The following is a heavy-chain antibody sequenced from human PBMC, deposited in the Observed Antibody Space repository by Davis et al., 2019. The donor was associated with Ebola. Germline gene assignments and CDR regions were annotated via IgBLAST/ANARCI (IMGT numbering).Heavy chain of an antibody. CDR1: GDTISTNSAA. V-gene: IGHV6-1*01. J-gene: IGHJ4*02. Sequence: HSQTLSLTCAIFGDTISTNSAAWNWIRQSPSRGLEWLQRTYYRSTWYSDYAISVKSRITINPDTSKNQFSLHLSSVTPEDTAVYYCARGRRSQNYFDYWGQGTLVTVSS. CDR3: ARGRRSQNYFDY. CDR2: TYYRSTWYS.